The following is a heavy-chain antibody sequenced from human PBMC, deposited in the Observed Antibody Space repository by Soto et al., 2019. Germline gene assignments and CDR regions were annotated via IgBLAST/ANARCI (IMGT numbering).Heavy chain of an antibody. Sequence: GGSLRLSCAASGFTFSSYAMIWVRQAPGKGLEWVSAISGSGGSTYYADSVKGRFTISRDNSKNTLYLQMNSLRAEDTAVYYWARGGVYPMRAFAIWVQGTMVTVSS. J-gene: IGHJ3*02. CDR1: GFTFSSYA. V-gene: IGHV3-23*01. CDR3: ARGGVYPMRAFAI. CDR2: ISGSGGST. D-gene: IGHD2-2*01.